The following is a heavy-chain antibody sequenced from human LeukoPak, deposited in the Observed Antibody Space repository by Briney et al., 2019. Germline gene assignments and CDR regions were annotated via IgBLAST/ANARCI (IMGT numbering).Heavy chain of an antibody. CDR1: GYSISSGYY. Sequence: SETLSLTCAVSGYSISSGYYWGWIRQPPGKGLEWIGYIYYSGSTNYNPSLKSRVTISVDTSMNQFSLKLSSVTAADTAVYYCARQGGIELSRAAFDIWGQGTMVTVSS. CDR2: IYYSGST. D-gene: IGHD2-8*01. CDR3: ARQGGIELSRAAFDI. V-gene: IGHV4-38-2*01. J-gene: IGHJ3*02.